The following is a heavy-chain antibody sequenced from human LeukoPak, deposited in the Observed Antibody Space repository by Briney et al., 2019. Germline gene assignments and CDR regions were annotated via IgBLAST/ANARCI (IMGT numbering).Heavy chain of an antibody. D-gene: IGHD3-10*01. CDR2: ISYDGSSK. V-gene: IGHV3-30*18. CDR1: GFTFSSYG. Sequence: GGSLRLSCTASGFTFSSYGMHWVRQAPGKGLEWVAVISYDGSSKYYADSVKGRFTISRDDSKNTLYLQMSSLRAEATALYYCAKDRMRDYDGSGGGYGMDVWGQGTTVTVSS. CDR3: AKDRMRDYDGSGGGYGMDV. J-gene: IGHJ6*02.